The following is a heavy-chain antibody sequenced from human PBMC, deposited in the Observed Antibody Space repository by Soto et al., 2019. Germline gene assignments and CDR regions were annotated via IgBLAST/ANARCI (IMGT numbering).Heavy chain of an antibody. CDR3: AGDRDGWRNDY. CDR1: GFSSSRGYY. CDR2: MSHTGMT. D-gene: IGHD6-19*01. J-gene: IGHJ4*02. V-gene: IGHV4-38-2*01. Sequence: SATVSLTSAVPGFSSSRGYYGGWIPRPPGEVLESVGCMSHTGMTYNNPSLKSRVTISRDTSKNQFSLQLTSVTAADTAVYYCAGDRDGWRNDYWGQGTRVDVS.